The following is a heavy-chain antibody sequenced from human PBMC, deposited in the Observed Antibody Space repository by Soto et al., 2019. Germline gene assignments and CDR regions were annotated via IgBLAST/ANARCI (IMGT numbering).Heavy chain of an antibody. Sequence: ASVKVSCKASGYTFTSYAMHWVRQAPGQRLEWMGWINAGNGNTKYSQKFQGRVTMTTDTSTSTAYMELRSLRSDDTAVYYCARESGSYPYYYGMDVWGQGTTVTVSS. CDR3: ARESGSYPYYYGMDV. J-gene: IGHJ6*02. V-gene: IGHV1-3*01. D-gene: IGHD1-26*01. CDR2: INAGNGNT. CDR1: GYTFTSYA.